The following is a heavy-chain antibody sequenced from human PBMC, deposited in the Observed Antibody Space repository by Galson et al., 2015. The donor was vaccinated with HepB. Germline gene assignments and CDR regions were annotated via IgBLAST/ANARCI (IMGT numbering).Heavy chain of an antibody. CDR1: GFRFYSYS. D-gene: IGHD2-2*01. CDR3: ARASDLDY. J-gene: IGHJ4*02. Sequence: SLRLSCAASGFRFYSYSMNWVRQTPGKGLEWVSYISSSSSIINYADSVKGRLTISRDNAKNSLYLQMSSLRAEDTAVYYCARASDLDYWGQGTLVTVSS. CDR2: ISSSSSII. V-gene: IGHV3-48*01.